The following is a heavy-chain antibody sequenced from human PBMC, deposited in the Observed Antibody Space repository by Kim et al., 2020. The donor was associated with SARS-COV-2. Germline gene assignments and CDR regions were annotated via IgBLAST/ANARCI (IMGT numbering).Heavy chain of an antibody. CDR1: GFTFSSYW. V-gene: IGHV3-74*01. D-gene: IGHD3-10*01. Sequence: GGSLRLSCAASGFTFSSYWMHWVRQAPGKGLVWVSRINSDGSSTSYADSVKGRFTISRDNAKNTLYLQMNSLRAEDTAVYYCARDPDYYGSGSYYKVYYYYYGMDVWGQGTTVTVSS. CDR3: ARDPDYYGSGSYYKVYYYYYGMDV. CDR2: INSDGSST. J-gene: IGHJ6*02.